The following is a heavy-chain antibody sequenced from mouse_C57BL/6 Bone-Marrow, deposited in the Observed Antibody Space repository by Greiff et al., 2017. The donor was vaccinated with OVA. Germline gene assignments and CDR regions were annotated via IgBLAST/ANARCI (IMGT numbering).Heavy chain of an antibody. J-gene: IGHJ4*01. Sequence: QVQLKGSGAELVRPGTSVKMSCKASGYTFTNYWIGWAKQRPGHGLEWIGDIYPGGGYTNYNEKFKGKATLTADKSSSTAYMQFSSLTSEDSAIYYCARDNWGYAMDYWGQGTSVTVSS. V-gene: IGHV1-63*01. CDR2: IYPGGGYT. D-gene: IGHD4-1*01. CDR1: GYTFTNYW. CDR3: ARDNWGYAMDY.